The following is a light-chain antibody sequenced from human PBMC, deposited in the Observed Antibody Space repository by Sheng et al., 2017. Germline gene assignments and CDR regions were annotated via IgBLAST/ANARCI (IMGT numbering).Light chain of an antibody. CDR3: VLYMGSGIGV. V-gene: IGLV8-61*01. CDR2: STN. CDR1: SGSVSPSSY. Sequence: QTVVTQEPSLSVSPGGTVTLTCGLSSGSVSPSSYPSWYQQTPGQAPRTLIYSTNTRSSGVPDRFSGSIIGNKAALTITGAQADDESDYFCVLYMGSGIGVFGGGTKLT. J-gene: IGLJ3*02.